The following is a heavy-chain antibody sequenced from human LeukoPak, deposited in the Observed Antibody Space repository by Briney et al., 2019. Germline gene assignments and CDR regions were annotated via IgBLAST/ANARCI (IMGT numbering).Heavy chain of an antibody. D-gene: IGHD4-17*01. CDR1: GFTVSDYY. CDR3: ARGNDYGAYVPLYYFDY. CDR2: ISTSGSTI. V-gene: IGHV3-11*01. Sequence: GGSLRLSCAASGFTVSDYYTSWSRQAPGKGLEWVSYISTSGSTIYYADSVKGGFTISRDNARNSLYLQMNSLRAEDTAVYYCARGNDYGAYVPLYYFDYWGQGTLVTVSS. J-gene: IGHJ4*02.